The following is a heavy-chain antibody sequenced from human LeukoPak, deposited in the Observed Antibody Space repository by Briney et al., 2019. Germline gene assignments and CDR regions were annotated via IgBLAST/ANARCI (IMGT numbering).Heavy chain of an antibody. CDR2: IYYSGST. J-gene: IGHJ4*02. CDR3: ARLFGGYDFRGFYFDY. D-gene: IGHD5-12*01. CDR1: GGSIGSVDYY. Sequence: NPSESLSLTCTVSGGSIGSVDYYWSWFRQPPGKGLEWIGYIYYSGSTYYNPSLNSRVTISVDTSENHFSLKLSSVTAADTAVYYCARLFGGYDFRGFYFDYWGQGALVTVSS. V-gene: IGHV4-30-4*01.